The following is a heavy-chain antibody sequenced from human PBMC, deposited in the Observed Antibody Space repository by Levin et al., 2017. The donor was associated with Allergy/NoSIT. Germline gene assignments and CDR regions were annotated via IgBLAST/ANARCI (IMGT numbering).Heavy chain of an antibody. V-gene: IGHV3-7*01. D-gene: IGHD5-18*01. CDR3: ARGLDTAMPPQT. CDR1: GFTFSNYW. CDR2: IKQDGSEK. Sequence: GGSLRLSCAASGFTFSNYWMSWVRQAPGKGLEWVADIKQDGSEKNYVDSVKGRFTISRDNAKNSLYLQMNSLRAEDTAVYYCARGLDTAMPPQTWGQGTLVTASS. J-gene: IGHJ5*02.